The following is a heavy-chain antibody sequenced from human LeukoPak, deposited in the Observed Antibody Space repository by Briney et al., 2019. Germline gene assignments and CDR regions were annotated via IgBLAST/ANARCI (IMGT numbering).Heavy chain of an antibody. CDR2: MNPNSGNT. J-gene: IGHJ6*02. D-gene: IGHD1/OR15-1a*01. Sequence: ASVKVSCKASGYTFTSYDINWVRQATGQGLEWMGWMNPNSGNTGYAQKFQGRVTMTRNTSISTAYMELSSLRSEDTAVYYCARGSGWDNQEKYYYYYYGMDVWGQGTTVTVPS. CDR1: GYTFTSYD. V-gene: IGHV1-8*01. CDR3: ARGSGWDNQEKYYYYYYGMDV.